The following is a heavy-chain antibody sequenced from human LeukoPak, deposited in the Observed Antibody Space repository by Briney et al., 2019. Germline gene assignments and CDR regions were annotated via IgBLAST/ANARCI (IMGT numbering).Heavy chain of an antibody. D-gene: IGHD2-15*01. J-gene: IGHJ2*01. V-gene: IGHV4-30-2*01. CDR2: IYHSGST. Sequence: SQTLSLTCAVSGGSISSGGYSWSWIRQPPGKGLEWIGYIYHSGSTYYNPSLKSRVTMSVDRSKNQFSLKLSSVTAADTAVYYCARGARGVVAATPGWYFDLWGRGTLVTVSS. CDR3: ARGARGVVAATPGWYFDL. CDR1: GGSISSGGYS.